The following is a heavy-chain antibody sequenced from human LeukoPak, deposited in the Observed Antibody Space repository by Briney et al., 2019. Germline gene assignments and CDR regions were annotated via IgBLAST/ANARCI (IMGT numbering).Heavy chain of an antibody. Sequence: GGSLRLSCTASGFTFGDYAMSWFRQAPGKGLEWVGFIRSKAYGGTTEYPASVKGRFTISRDDSKSIAYLQMSSLKTEDTAVYYCTRDGATDGFDYRGQGTLVTVSS. CDR3: TRDGATDGFDY. CDR1: GFTFGDYA. D-gene: IGHD5-12*01. V-gene: IGHV3-49*03. J-gene: IGHJ4*02. CDR2: IRSKAYGGTT.